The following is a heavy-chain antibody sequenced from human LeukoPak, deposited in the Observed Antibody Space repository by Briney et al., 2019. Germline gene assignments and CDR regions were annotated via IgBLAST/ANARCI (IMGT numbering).Heavy chain of an antibody. CDR2: IYTSGST. CDR3: ARGEDYPGYYYYMDV. J-gene: IGHJ6*03. D-gene: IGHD3-16*01. V-gene: IGHV4-4*07. CDR1: GGSISSYY. Sequence: SETLTLTCTVSGGSISSYYWSWIRQPAGKGLEWIGRIYTSGSTNYNPSLKSRVTMSVDTSKNQFSLKLSSVTAADTAVYYCARGEDYPGYYYYMDVWGKGTTVTVSS.